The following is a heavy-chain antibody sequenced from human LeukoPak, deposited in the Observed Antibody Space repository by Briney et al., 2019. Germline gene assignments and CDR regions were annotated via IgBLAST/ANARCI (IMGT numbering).Heavy chain of an antibody. J-gene: IGHJ4*02. CDR2: ISGSGTST. Sequence: GGSLRLSCAASGFTFNNYAMSWVRQAPXXXLEWVSGISGSGTSTYYADSVKGRFTISRDNSKNTLSLQMHSLRAEDTAVYYCANLGLYQEADYWGQGMLVTVSS. CDR1: GFTFNNYA. D-gene: IGHD3-16*01. CDR3: ANLGLYQEADY. V-gene: IGHV3-23*01.